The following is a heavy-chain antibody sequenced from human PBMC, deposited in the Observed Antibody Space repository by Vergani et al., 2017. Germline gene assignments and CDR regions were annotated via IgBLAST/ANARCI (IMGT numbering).Heavy chain of an antibody. Sequence: VQLQESGPGLVKPSETLSLTCTVSGGSISSYYWSWIRQPPGKGLEWIGYIYYSGSTNYNPSLKSRVTISVDTSKNQFSLKLSSVTAADTAVYYCARVRAVAGLYYFDYWGQGTLVTVSS. CDR2: IYYSGST. J-gene: IGHJ4*02. CDR1: GGSISSYY. CDR3: ARVRAVAGLYYFDY. D-gene: IGHD6-19*01. V-gene: IGHV4-59*01.